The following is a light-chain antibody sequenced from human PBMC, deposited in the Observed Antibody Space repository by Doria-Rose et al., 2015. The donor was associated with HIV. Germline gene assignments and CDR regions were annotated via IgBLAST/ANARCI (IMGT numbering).Light chain of an antibody. CDR1: QSISNW. J-gene: IGKJ1*01. Sequence: DIQLTQSPSTLSASVGDRVTTTCRASQSISNWLAWYQQKPGQAPKLLIYKASTLQSGVPSRFRGSGSGTEFTLTINSLQPDDFATYYCQHFDKYFSWTFGHGTKVDIK. V-gene: IGKV1-5*03. CDR2: KAS. CDR3: QHFDKYFSWT.